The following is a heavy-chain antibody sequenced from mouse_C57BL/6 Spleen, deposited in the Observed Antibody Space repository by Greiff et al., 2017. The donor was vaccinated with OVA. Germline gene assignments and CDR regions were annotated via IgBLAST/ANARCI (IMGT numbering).Heavy chain of an antibody. V-gene: IGHV10-1*01. J-gene: IGHJ1*03. CDR3: VRDHYGSVDV. CDR1: GFSFNTYA. CDR2: IRSKSNNYAT. D-gene: IGHD1-1*01. Sequence: EVKLVESGGGLVQPKGSLKLSCAASGFSFNTYAMNWVRQAPGKGLEWVARIRSKSNNYATYYADSVKDRFTISRDDSESMLYLQMNNLKTEDTAMYYCVRDHYGSVDVWGTGTTVTVSS.